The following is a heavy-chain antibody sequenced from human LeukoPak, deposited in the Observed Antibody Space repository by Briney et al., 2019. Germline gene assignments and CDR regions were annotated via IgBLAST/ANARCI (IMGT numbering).Heavy chain of an antibody. Sequence: ASVKVSCKAYDYTFASYGISWVRQAPGQGLEWMGWINPNSGNTRYAENLQGRVTMTTDISTSTAYMELRSLRSDDTAIYYCARDFTPPHCTTPNCPRGGWFDPWGQGTLVTVSS. D-gene: IGHD2-8*01. CDR3: ARDFTPPHCTTPNCPRGGWFDP. V-gene: IGHV1-18*01. CDR2: INPNSGNT. CDR1: DYTFASYG. J-gene: IGHJ5*02.